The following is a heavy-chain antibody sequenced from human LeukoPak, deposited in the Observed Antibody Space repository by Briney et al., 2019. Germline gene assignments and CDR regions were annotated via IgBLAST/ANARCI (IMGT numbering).Heavy chain of an antibody. CDR2: IKQDGSEK. J-gene: IGHJ6*03. D-gene: IGHD6-13*01. Sequence: GGSLRLSCAASGFTFSSYWMSWVRQAPGKGLEWVANIKQDGSEKYYVDSVKGRFTISRDNAKNSLYLQMNSLRAEDTAVYYCARDRSSIAAAVRAPYCYYYYMDVWGKGTTVTVSS. CDR1: GFTFSSYW. CDR3: ARDRSSIAAAVRAPYCYYYYMDV. V-gene: IGHV3-7*01.